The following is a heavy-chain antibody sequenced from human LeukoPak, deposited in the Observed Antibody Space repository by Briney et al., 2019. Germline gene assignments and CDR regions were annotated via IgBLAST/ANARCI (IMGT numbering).Heavy chain of an antibody. CDR2: INQDGSEK. CDR1: GFTFSRYW. CDR3: ARDRPYYMDV. J-gene: IGHJ6*03. Sequence: PGGSLRLSCAASGFTFSRYWMSWVRQAPGKGLQWVGNINQDGSEKYHVDSVKGRFTISRDNAKNSVYLQMNSLRAEDTAVYYCARDRPYYMDVWAKGTTVTVSS. V-gene: IGHV3-7*01.